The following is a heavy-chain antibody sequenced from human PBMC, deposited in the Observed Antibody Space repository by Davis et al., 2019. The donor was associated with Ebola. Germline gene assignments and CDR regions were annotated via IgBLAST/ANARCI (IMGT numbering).Heavy chain of an antibody. CDR2: LSSRNYI. J-gene: IGHJ4*02. CDR3: FGLVIMGEYYFDY. D-gene: IGHD3/OR15-3a*01. CDR1: GLPFSSYT. V-gene: IGHV3-21*01. Sequence: GESLKISCAASGLPFSSYTMNWVRQAPGKGPDWVSSLSSRNYINYADSVKGRFTISTDNAKNSLYLQMASLRAEDTAVYYCFGLVIMGEYYFDYWGRGTLVTVSS.